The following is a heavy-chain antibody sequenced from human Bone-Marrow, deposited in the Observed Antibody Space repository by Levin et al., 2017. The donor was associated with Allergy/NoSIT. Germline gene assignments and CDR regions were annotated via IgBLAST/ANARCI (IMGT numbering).Heavy chain of an antibody. V-gene: IGHV3-23*01. Sequence: GESLKISCAASGFVFNDYAMSWVRQAPGKGLEWVSAISGSGRLTHNADSVEGRFTISRDNPESTLYLQMNSLRVEDTAIYYCAKDHFGEAVMRYFGSWGQGTLVTVSS. CDR2: ISGSGRLT. CDR1: GFVFNDYA. D-gene: IGHD3-9*01. CDR3: AKDHFGEAVMRYFGS. J-gene: IGHJ4*02.